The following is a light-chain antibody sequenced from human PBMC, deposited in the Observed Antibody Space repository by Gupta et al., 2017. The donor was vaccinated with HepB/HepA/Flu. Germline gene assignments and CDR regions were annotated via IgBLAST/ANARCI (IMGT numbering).Light chain of an antibody. J-gene: IGKJ3*01. CDR3: RQALQNPLGT. Sequence: DLVLTQSPLSLPVTPGEPASISCRSSQSLLHSNGYNYLDWYLQKPGQSPQLLIYVGSNRDSGVPDRFSGSGLGKDLTLKISRGEAEDVGVYYGRQALQNPLGTFGHGTKVDIK. V-gene: IGKV2-28*01. CDR2: VGS. CDR1: QSLLHSNGYNY.